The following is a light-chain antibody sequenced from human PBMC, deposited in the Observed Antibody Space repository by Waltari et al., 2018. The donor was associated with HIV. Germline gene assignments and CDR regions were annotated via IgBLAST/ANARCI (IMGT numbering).Light chain of an antibody. CDR1: SLRTYY. CDR3: NSRDSSGDLYV. Sequence: SSELTQDPAVSVALGQTVRITCQGDSLRTYYASWYQQEPGQAPGLVFFGKNNRPSGIQDRFSGSTSGNTASLTITGAQAEDEADYYCNSRDSSGDLYVFGTATKVTVL. V-gene: IGLV3-19*01. CDR2: GKN. J-gene: IGLJ1*01.